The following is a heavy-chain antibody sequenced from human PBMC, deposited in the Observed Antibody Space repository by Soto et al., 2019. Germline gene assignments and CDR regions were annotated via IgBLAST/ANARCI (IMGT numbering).Heavy chain of an antibody. Sequence: QVQLVESGGGVVQPGRSLRLSCAASGFTFSSYGMHWVRQAPGKGLEWVAVIWYDGSNKYYADSVKGRFTISRDNSKNTPYLQMNSLRAEDTAVYYCARGDRSGLHFDYWGQGTLVTVSS. CDR1: GFTFSSYG. CDR3: ARGDRSGLHFDY. V-gene: IGHV3-33*01. CDR2: IWYDGSNK. D-gene: IGHD5-12*01. J-gene: IGHJ4*02.